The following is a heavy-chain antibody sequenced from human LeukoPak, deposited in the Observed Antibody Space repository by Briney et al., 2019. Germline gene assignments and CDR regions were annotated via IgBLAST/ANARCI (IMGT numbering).Heavy chain of an antibody. CDR2: IKWNGDTT. CDR3: ARGWAYDSSGFSV. Sequence: GGSLRLSCAASGFTFDDYGMSWVRQTPGKGLEWVSGIKWNGDTTSYADSVKGRFTISRDNAENSLYLQMNSLRAEDTAFYYCARGWAYDSSGFSVWGRGTLVTVSS. CDR1: GFTFDDYG. J-gene: IGHJ4*02. D-gene: IGHD3-22*01. V-gene: IGHV3-20*04.